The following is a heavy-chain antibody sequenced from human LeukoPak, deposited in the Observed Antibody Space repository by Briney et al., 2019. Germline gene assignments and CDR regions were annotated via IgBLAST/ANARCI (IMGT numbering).Heavy chain of an antibody. J-gene: IGHJ5*02. D-gene: IGHD3-3*01. CDR1: GGSMSRYY. V-gene: IGHV4-4*07. Sequence: PSETLSLTCTVPGGSMSRYYWSWIRQPAGKGLEWIGRIYTSGSTNYNPSLKSRVTMSVDTSRNQFSLSLRSVTAADTAVYYCARVRYEGFDPWGQGTLVTVSS. CDR3: ARVRYEGFDP. CDR2: IYTSGST.